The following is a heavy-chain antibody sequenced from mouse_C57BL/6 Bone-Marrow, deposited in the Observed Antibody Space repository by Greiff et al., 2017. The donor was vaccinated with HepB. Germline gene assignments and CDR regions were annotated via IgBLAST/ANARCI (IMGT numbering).Heavy chain of an antibody. Sequence: QVQLQQSGAELARPGASVKLSCKASGYTFTSYGISWVKQRPGQGLEWIGEIYPRSGNTYYNEKFKGKATLTADKSSSTAYMELRSLTSEDSAVYFCAGELGRRFAYWGQGTLVTVSA. D-gene: IGHD4-1*01. J-gene: IGHJ3*01. CDR1: GYTFTSYG. V-gene: IGHV1-81*01. CDR3: AGELGRRFAY. CDR2: IYPRSGNT.